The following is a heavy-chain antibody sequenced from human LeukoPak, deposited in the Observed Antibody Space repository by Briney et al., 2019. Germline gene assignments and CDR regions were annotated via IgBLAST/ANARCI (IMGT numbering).Heavy chain of an antibody. CDR2: IRYDGSNK. D-gene: IGHD1-26*01. CDR1: GFIFSSSG. CDR3: ARDLLTPISGGSYRLYYFDY. J-gene: IGHJ4*02. V-gene: IGHV3-30*02. Sequence: GGSLRLSCAASGFIFSSSGMHWVRQAPGKGLEWVAFIRYDGSNKYYADSVKGRFTISRDNAKNSLYLQMNSLRAEDTAVYYCARDLLTPISGGSYRLYYFDYWGQGTLVTVSS.